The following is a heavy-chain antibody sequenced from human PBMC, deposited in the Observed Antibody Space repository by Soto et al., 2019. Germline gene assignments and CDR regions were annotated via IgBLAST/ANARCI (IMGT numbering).Heavy chain of an antibody. CDR2: ISYNGDT. D-gene: IGHD6-13*01. V-gene: IGHV4-59*01. CDR1: GGSFSTFY. CDR3: VRGGRGDSTWPYYFDY. Sequence: PSETLSLTCTFSGGSFSTFYWSWIRQSPGTGLEWIGYISYNGDTNYNPSLKSRATISIATSKNQFSLKLTSLTAADTALYYCVRGGRGDSTWPYYFDYWGQGTLVTVSS. J-gene: IGHJ4*02.